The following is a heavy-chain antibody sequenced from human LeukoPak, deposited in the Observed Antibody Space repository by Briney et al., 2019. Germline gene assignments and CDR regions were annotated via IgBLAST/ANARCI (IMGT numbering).Heavy chain of an antibody. Sequence: GGSLRLSCAASGFTVSSNYMSWVRQAPGKGLEWVSVIYSGGSTYYADSVKGRFTISRDNSKNTLYLQMNSLRAEDTAVYYCAKYNWNYFGWFDPWGQGTLVTVSS. D-gene: IGHD1-7*01. V-gene: IGHV3-53*01. CDR1: GFTVSSNY. CDR3: AKYNWNYFGWFDP. CDR2: IYSGGST. J-gene: IGHJ5*02.